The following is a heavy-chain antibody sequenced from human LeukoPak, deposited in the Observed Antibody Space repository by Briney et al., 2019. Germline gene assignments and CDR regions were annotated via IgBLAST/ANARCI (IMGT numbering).Heavy chain of an antibody. D-gene: IGHD5-24*01. CDR3: AKDLSERWLQYYFDY. CDR2: ISGSGGST. CDR1: GFTFSSYA. J-gene: IGHJ4*02. V-gene: IGHV3-23*01. Sequence: GGFLRLSCAASGFTFSSYAMSWVRQAPGKGLEWVSAISGSGGSTYYADSVKGRFTISRDNSKNTLYLQMNSLRAEDTAVYYCAKDLSERWLQYYFDYWGQGTLVTVSS.